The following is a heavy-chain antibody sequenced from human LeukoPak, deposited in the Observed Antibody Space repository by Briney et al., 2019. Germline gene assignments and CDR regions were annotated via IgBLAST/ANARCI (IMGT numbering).Heavy chain of an antibody. CDR1: GFTFSSYS. CDR2: ISSSSSYI. D-gene: IGHD5-18*01. CDR3: ARVLRGCSYGNDY. V-gene: IGHV3-21*01. Sequence: GGSPRLSCAASGFTFSSYSMNWVRQAPGKGLEWVSSISSSSSYIYYADSVKGRFTISRDNAKNSLYLQMNSLRAEDTAVYYCARVLRGCSYGNDYWGQGTLVTVSS. J-gene: IGHJ4*02.